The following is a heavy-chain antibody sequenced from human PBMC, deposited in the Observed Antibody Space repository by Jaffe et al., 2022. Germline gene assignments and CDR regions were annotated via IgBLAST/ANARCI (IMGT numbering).Heavy chain of an antibody. V-gene: IGHV1-69*05. CDR3: ASMVHSSGWYGSPYYFDY. Sequence: QVQLVQSGAEVKKPGSSVKVSCKASGGTFSSYAISWVRQAPGQGLEWMGGIIPIFGTANYAQKFQGRVTITTDESTSTAYMELSSLRSEDTAVYYCASMVHSSGWYGSPYYFDYWGQGTLVTVSS. D-gene: IGHD6-19*01. CDR2: IIPIFGTA. J-gene: IGHJ4*02. CDR1: GGTFSSYA.